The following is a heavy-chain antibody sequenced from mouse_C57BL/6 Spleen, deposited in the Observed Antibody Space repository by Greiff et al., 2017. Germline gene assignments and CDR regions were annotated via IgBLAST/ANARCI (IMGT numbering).Heavy chain of an antibody. CDR2: INPGSGGT. V-gene: IGHV1-54*01. D-gene: IGHD1-1*01. CDR3: ARSGITTVVARTY. Sequence: LVESGAELVRPGTSVKVSCKASGYAFTNYSIEWVKQRPGQGLEWIGVINPGSGGTNYNEKFKGKATLTADKSSSTAYMQLSSLTSEDSAVYFCARSGITTVVARTYWGQGTLVTVSA. J-gene: IGHJ3*01. CDR1: GYAFTNYS.